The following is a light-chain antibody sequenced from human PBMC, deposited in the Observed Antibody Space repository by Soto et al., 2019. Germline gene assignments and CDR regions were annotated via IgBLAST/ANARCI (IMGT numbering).Light chain of an antibody. J-gene: IGKJ5*01. CDR3: QQTYSSLPIT. Sequence: DIQMTQSPSSLSASVGDRVTITCRSSQYISDFLNWYQQKPGKAPVILIYAASTLQSGVPSRFNGGGSETNFTLIIRSLQPEDFATYYCQQTYSSLPITFGQGTRLEIK. CDR2: AAS. CDR1: QYISDF. V-gene: IGKV1-39*01.